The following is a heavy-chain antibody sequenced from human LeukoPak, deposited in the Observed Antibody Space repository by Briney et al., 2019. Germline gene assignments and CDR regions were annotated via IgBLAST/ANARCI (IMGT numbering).Heavy chain of an antibody. J-gene: IGHJ4*02. CDR3: VRDPMTTNYFDY. CDR1: GGTFSSDA. V-gene: IGHV1-69*05. D-gene: IGHD4-17*01. Sequence: SVKVSCKASGGTFSSDAINWVRQAPGQRLEWMGRIIPIFGTANYAQKFHGRVTITTDESTSTAYMELSSLRSEDTAVYYCVRDPMTTNYFDYWGQGTLVTVSS. CDR2: IIPIFGTA.